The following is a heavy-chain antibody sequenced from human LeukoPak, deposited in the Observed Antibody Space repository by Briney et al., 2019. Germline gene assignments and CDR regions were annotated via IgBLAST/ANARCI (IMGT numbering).Heavy chain of an antibody. J-gene: IGHJ4*02. CDR2: MNPNSGNT. CDR3: ARGSRGPARRTPGDY. Sequence: APVKVSRKASGYTFTSYDINWVRQATGQGLEWMGWMNPNSGNTGYAQKFQGRVTITRNTSISTAYMELSSLRSEDTAVYYCARGSRGPARRTPGDYWGQGTLVTVSS. V-gene: IGHV1-8*03. D-gene: IGHD3-10*01. CDR1: GYTFTSYD.